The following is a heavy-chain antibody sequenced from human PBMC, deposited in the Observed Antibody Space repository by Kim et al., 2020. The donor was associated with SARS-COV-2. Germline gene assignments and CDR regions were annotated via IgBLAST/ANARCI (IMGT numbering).Heavy chain of an antibody. CDR1: GYSFTTYS. Sequence: ASVKVSSKASGYSFTTYSINWVRQGPGQGLEWKGWISVYNDKTKYAQKFQGRVTMTADTSTSTAYMELTSLRSDDTAVYYCARAARDHISAGLAVMDVWAQGTTATVS. J-gene: IGHJ6*02. D-gene: IGHD6-13*01. CDR3: ARAARDHISAGLAVMDV. CDR2: ISVYNDKT. V-gene: IGHV1-18*01.